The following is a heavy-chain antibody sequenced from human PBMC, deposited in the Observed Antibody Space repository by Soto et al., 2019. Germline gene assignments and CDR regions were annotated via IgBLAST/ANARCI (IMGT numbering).Heavy chain of an antibody. V-gene: IGHV1-18*01. CDR1: GYTITSYG. CDR3: ARRATWEHHNWFDP. J-gene: IGHJ5*02. Sequence: ASVKVSCKASGYTITSYGISWVRQAPGQGLEWMGWISAYNGNTNYAQKLQGRVTMTTDTSTSTAYMELRSLRSDDTAVYYCARRATWEHHNWFDPWGQGTLVTVSS. D-gene: IGHD1-26*01. CDR2: ISAYNGNT.